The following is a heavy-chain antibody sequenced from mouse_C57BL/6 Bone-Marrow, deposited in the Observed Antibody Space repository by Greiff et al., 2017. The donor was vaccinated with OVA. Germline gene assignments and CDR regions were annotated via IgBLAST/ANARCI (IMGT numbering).Heavy chain of an antibody. J-gene: IGHJ2*01. D-gene: IGHD6-1*01. V-gene: IGHV1-53*01. CDR1: GYTFTSYW. CDR3: ASGVNGSVYFDY. CDR2: IYPCNGGT. Sequence: QVQLQQPGTELVKPGASVKLSCKASGYTFTSYWMHWVKQRPGQGLEWIGNIYPCNGGTNYNEKFKSKATLTVDKSSSTAYMQLSSLTSEDSAVYYGASGVNGSVYFDYWGQGTTVTVSS.